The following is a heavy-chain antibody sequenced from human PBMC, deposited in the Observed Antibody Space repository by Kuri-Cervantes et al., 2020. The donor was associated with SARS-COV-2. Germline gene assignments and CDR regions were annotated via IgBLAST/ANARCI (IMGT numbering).Heavy chain of an antibody. CDR1: GYTFTGYY. J-gene: IGHJ4*02. CDR2: INPNSGGT. CDR3: ARDRTGFDY. Sequence: ASVKVSCKASGYTFTGYYMHWVRQAPGQGLEWMGWINPNSGGTNYAQKFQGRVTMTRDTSTSTAYMELSRLRSDDTDVYYCARDRTGFDYWGQGTLVTVSS. V-gene: IGHV1-2*02. D-gene: IGHD1-1*01.